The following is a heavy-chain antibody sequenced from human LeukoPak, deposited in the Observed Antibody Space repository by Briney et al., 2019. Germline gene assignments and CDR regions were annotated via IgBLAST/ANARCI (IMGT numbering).Heavy chain of an antibody. J-gene: IGHJ3*02. D-gene: IGHD1-26*01. Sequence: SVKVSCKASGGTFSSYAISWVRQTPGQGLEWMGGIIPIFGTANYAQKFQGRVTITADESTSTAYMELSSLRSEDTAVYYCARLSGSYDPYAAFDIWGQGTMVTVSS. CDR2: IIPIFGTA. V-gene: IGHV1-69*13. CDR3: ARLSGSYDPYAAFDI. CDR1: GGTFSSYA.